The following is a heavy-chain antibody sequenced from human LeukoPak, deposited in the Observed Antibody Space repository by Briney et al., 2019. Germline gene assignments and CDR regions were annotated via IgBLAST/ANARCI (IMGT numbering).Heavy chain of an antibody. CDR2: IYESGSI. D-gene: IGHD6-25*01. Sequence: SETLSLTCTVSGGSISGSGYYWGWVRQPPGKGLEWIGSIYESGSIYYNPSLNSRVTISVDTSKNQFSLKLSSVTAADTAVYYCARDSIGILNWFDPWGQGTLVTVSS. CDR1: GGSISGSGYY. V-gene: IGHV4-39*07. CDR3: ARDSIGILNWFDP. J-gene: IGHJ5*02.